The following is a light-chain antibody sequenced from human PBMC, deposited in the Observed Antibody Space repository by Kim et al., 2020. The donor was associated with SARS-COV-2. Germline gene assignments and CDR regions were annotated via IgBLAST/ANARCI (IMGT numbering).Light chain of an antibody. CDR3: QAWDSSTVV. CDR1: KLGDKY. V-gene: IGLV3-1*01. Sequence: SYELTQSPSVSVSPGQTASITCSGDKLGDKYACWYQQKPDQSPVLVIYQDSKRPSGIPERFSGSNSGNTATLTISGTQAMDEADYYCQAWDSSTVVFGGG. CDR2: QDS. J-gene: IGLJ2*01.